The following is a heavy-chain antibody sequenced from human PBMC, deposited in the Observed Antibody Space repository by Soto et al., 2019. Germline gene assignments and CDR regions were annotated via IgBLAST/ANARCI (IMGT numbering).Heavy chain of an antibody. D-gene: IGHD7-27*01. J-gene: IGHJ3*02. V-gene: IGHV5-51*01. Sequence: EVQLVQSGAEVGEPGESLRISCKGSESTFSNYWIGWVRQLPGRGLEWMALIYPVDSDARYSPSFQGQVTISADKSIRTAYLQWNSLKASDTAIYYCVTTANWGSGDPFDMWGQGTMVTVSS. CDR3: VTTANWGSGDPFDM. CDR1: ESTFSNYW. CDR2: IYPVDSDA.